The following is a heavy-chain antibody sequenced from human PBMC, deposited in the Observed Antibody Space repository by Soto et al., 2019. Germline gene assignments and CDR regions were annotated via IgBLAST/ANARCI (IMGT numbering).Heavy chain of an antibody. CDR2: IGTAGDT. D-gene: IGHD3-16*02. CDR3: ARGRYDHVWGSYRYYNWFDP. Sequence: GGSLRLSCAASGFTFSSYDMHWVRQATGKGLEWVSAIGTAGDTYYPGSVKGRFTISRENAKNSLYLQMNSLRAGDTAVYYCARGRYDHVWGSYRYYNWFDPWGQGTLVTVSS. V-gene: IGHV3-13*01. J-gene: IGHJ5*02. CDR1: GFTFSSYD.